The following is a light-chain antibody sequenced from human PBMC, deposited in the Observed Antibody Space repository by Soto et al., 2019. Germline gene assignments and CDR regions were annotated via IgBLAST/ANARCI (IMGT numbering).Light chain of an antibody. CDR3: QQSYRIPWT. Sequence: DIQMTQSPSSLSASVGDRVTIACRASQSINTFLNWYEVKPGKAPKLLIYAASSLQSGVPSRFSGSGSGTDFTLTISSLQPEDFATYYCQQSYRIPWTFGQGTKVEIK. V-gene: IGKV1-39*01. J-gene: IGKJ1*01. CDR1: QSINTF. CDR2: AAS.